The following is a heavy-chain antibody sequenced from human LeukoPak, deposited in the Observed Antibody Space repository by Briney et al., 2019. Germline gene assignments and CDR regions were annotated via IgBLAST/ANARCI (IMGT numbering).Heavy chain of an antibody. D-gene: IGHD5-12*01. V-gene: IGHV3-66*01. J-gene: IGHJ4*02. CDR1: GFTVSSNY. Sequence: GGSLRLSCAASGFTVSSNYMSWVRQAPGKGLEWVSVIYSGGSTYYADSVKGRFTISRDNSKNTLYLQMNSLRAEDTAVYYCARDLVSARPVDIVATGDYWGQGTLVTVSS. CDR2: IYSGGST. CDR3: ARDLVSARPVDIVATGDY.